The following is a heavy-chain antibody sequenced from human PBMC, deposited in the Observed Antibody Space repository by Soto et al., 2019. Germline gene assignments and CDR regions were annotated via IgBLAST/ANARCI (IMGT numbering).Heavy chain of an antibody. V-gene: IGHV6-1*01. Sequence: PTQPRTGAIRGGKECSTRGAWNELKQNPSRGLEWLGRTYYRSKWYNHYAVSVKSRITVNPDTSKNQFSLQLNSVTPEDSAVYYCARSGPGGYFDFLVQGTLVTGFS. CDR2: TYYRSKWYN. J-gene: IGHJ4*02. D-gene: IGHD3-22*01. CDR3: ARSGPGGYFDF. CDR1: GGKECSTRGA.